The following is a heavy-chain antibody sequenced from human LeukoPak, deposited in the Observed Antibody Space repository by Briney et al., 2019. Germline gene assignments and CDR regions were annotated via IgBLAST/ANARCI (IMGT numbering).Heavy chain of an antibody. CDR3: AKDLRGYCSSTSCYAERHAFDI. CDR1: GFTFSSYG. D-gene: IGHD2-2*01. V-gene: IGHV3-30*02. Sequence: PGGSLRLSCAASGFTFSSYGMHWVRQDPGKGLEWVAFIRYDGSNKYYADSVKGRFTISRDNSKNTLYLQMNSLRAEDTAVYYCAKDLRGYCSSTSCYAERHAFDIWGQGTMVTVSS. CDR2: IRYDGSNK. J-gene: IGHJ3*02.